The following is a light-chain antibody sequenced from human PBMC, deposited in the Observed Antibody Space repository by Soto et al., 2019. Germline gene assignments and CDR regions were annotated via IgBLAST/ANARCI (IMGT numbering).Light chain of an antibody. Sequence: DFQMTQSPSSLSASVGDRVTITCRASQDISDHLAWYQHKPGKVPKLLIYEGSTLQSGVPSRFSGGGSGTDFTLTISSLQPEDVATYYCQKYNRTPRTFGQGTKVELK. V-gene: IGKV1-27*01. CDR3: QKYNRTPRT. CDR1: QDISDH. CDR2: EGS. J-gene: IGKJ1*01.